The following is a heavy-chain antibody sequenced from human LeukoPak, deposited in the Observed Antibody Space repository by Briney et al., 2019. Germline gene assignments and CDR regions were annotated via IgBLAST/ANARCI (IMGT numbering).Heavy chain of an antibody. D-gene: IGHD5-18*01. CDR1: GFTITNYW. CDR2: IKQNGSAE. J-gene: IGHJ4*02. CDR3: ARWAGVTDY. Sequence: PGGSLRLSCAASGFTITNYWMSWVRQAPGKGPEWVANIKQNGSAEYYADSVKGRFTISRDNCKNSLNLRMTSLSAEDTAVYYCARWAGVTDYWGQGTLVTVSS. V-gene: IGHV3-7*01.